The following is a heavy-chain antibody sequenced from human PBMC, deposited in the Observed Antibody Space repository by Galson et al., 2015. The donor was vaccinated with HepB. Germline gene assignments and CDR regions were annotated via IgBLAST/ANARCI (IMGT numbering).Heavy chain of an antibody. Sequence: SLRLSCAASGFTFSSYSMNWVRQAPGKGLEWVSSISSSSSYIYYADSVKGRFTISRDNAKNSLYLQMNSLRAEDTAVYYCARDRGEMATTIFDYWGQGTLVTVSS. CDR3: ARDRGEMATTIFDY. CDR2: ISSSSSYI. J-gene: IGHJ4*02. D-gene: IGHD5-24*01. V-gene: IGHV3-21*01. CDR1: GFTFSSYS.